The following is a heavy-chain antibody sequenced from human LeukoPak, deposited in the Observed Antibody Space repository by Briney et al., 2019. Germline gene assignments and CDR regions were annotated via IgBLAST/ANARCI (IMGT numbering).Heavy chain of an antibody. Sequence: PGGSLRLPCAASGFTFSSYGMHWVRQAPGKGLEWVAVISYDGSNKYYADSVKGRFTISRDNSKNTLYLQMNGLRAEDTAVYYCAKDSAVTRNFDYWGQGTLVTVSS. J-gene: IGHJ4*02. V-gene: IGHV3-30*18. CDR3: AKDSAVTRNFDY. D-gene: IGHD4-17*01. CDR1: GFTFSSYG. CDR2: ISYDGSNK.